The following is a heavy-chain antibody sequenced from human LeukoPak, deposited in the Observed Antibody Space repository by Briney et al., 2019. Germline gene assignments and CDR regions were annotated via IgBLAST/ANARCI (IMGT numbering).Heavy chain of an antibody. CDR3: ARGPDFWSGYDYYYYYMDV. J-gene: IGHJ6*03. CDR1: GYTFTSYD. CDR2: MNPNSGNT. V-gene: IGHV1-8*01. Sequence: ASVKVSCKASGYTFTSYDINWVRQATGQGLEWMGWMNPNSGNTGYAQKFQGRVTTTRNTSISTAYMELSSLRSEDTAVYYCARGPDFWSGYDYYYYYMDVWGKGTTVTVSS. D-gene: IGHD3-3*01.